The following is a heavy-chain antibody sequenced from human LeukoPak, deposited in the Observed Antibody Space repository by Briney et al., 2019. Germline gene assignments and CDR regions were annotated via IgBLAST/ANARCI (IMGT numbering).Heavy chain of an antibody. CDR1: GFTFSDYY. J-gene: IGHJ4*02. V-gene: IGHV3-23*01. Sequence: GGSLRLSCAASGFTFSDYYMSWVRQAPGKGLEWVSTISGSGGSTYYADSVKGRFTISRDNSKNTLYLQMNTLRAEDMAVYYCAKGDGYDYVWGSYRPPYYFDYWGQGTLVTVSS. D-gene: IGHD3-16*02. CDR2: ISGSGGST. CDR3: AKGDGYDYVWGSYRPPYYFDY.